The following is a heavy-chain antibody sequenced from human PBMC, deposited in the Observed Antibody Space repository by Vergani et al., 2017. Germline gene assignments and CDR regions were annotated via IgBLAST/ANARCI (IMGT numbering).Heavy chain of an antibody. J-gene: IGHJ4*02. CDR2: IYTSGST. CDR3: ARDVQVKGFDY. Sequence: QVQLQESGPGLVKPSQTLSLTCTVSGGSISSGSYYWSWIRQPAGKGLEWIGRIYTSGSTNYNPSLKSRVTMSVDTSKNQFSLKLSSVTAADTAVYYWARDVQVKGFDYWGQGTLVTVSS. CDR1: GGSISSGSYY. V-gene: IGHV4-61*02. D-gene: IGHD2-8*02.